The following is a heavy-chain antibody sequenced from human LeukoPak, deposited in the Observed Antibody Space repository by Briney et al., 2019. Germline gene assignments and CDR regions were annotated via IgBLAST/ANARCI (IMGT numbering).Heavy chain of an antibody. D-gene: IGHD3-10*01. CDR2: IFTSGST. CDR1: GGSISSGNYY. CDR3: ARHPVPIWFGERRRTNWFDP. Sequence: SETLSLTCTVSGGSISSGNYYWSWIRQPAGKGLEWIGRIFTSGSTNYNPSLKSRVTISVDTSKNQFSLKLSSVTAADTAVYYCARHPVPIWFGERRRTNWFDPWGQGTLVTVSS. J-gene: IGHJ5*02. V-gene: IGHV4-61*02.